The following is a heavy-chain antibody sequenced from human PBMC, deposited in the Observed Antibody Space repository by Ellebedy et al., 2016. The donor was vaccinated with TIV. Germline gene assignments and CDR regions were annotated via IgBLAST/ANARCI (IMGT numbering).Heavy chain of an antibody. D-gene: IGHD6-25*01. V-gene: IGHV4-59*11. CDR1: GGSTTNHY. CDR2: IYNAGGT. J-gene: IGHJ6*03. CDR3: AREDVRLITVDQFYYYMDV. Sequence: SETLSLTCTVSGGSTTNHYWSWIRQAPGKGLEWIGYIYNAGGTNYSPSLRSRATISADTSKNQFSLRLRSVTAADTAPYFCAREDVRLITVDQFYYYMDVWGTGTTVTVSS.